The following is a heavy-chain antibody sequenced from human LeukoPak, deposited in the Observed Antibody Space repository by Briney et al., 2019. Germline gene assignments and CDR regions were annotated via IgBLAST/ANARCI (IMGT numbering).Heavy chain of an antibody. Sequence: SETLSLTCAVYGGSFSGYYWSWIRQPPGKGLEWIGEINHSGSTNYNPSLKSRVTISVDTSKNQFSLKLSSVTAADTAVHYCARDPDYYGSGAIPFDYWGQGTLVTVSS. CDR3: ARDPDYYGSGAIPFDY. D-gene: IGHD3-10*01. V-gene: IGHV4-34*01. CDR2: INHSGST. J-gene: IGHJ4*02. CDR1: GGSFSGYY.